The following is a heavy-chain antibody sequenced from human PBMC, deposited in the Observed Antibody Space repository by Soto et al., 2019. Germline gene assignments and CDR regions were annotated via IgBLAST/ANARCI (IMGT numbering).Heavy chain of an antibody. J-gene: IGHJ6*02. CDR2: IKRKFDGGST. CDR3: TIPTPDTPVVTNYYYCAMDV. D-gene: IGHD5-18*01. CDR1: GFSVTDAW. V-gene: IGHV3-15*07. Sequence: DVQLLESGGGLVEPGGSLRLSCAVSGFSVTDAWMNWVRQVPGKGLAWVGRIKRKFDGGSTDYAAPVKGRFTISKDDSKNTLYLQMTSLKPEDTAVYYCTIPTPDTPVVTNYYYCAMDVWGPGTTVSVSS.